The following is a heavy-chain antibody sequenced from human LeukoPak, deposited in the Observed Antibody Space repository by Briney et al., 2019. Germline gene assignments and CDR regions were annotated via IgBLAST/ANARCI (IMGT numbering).Heavy chain of an antibody. CDR2: IYSSGST. J-gene: IGHJ5*02. D-gene: IGHD1-26*01. V-gene: IGHV4-61*01. CDR1: GASVSGSNYY. CDR3: AREELPPSNWFDP. Sequence: SETLSLTCAVSGASVSGSNYYWSWIRQPPGKGLEWIGYIYSSGSTNYNPSLKSRVTISVDTSKNQFSLKLSSVTAADTAVYYCAREELPPSNWFDPWGQGALVTVSS.